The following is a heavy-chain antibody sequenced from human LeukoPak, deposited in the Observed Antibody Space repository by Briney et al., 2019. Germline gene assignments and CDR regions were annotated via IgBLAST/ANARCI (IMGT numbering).Heavy chain of an antibody. CDR3: ARGRYSSRGWFDP. CDR2: INPNSGGT. Sequence: ASMKVSCKASGYTFTGYYMHWVRQAPGQGLEWMGWINPNSGGTNYAQKFQGRVTMTRDTSISTAYMELSRLRSDDTAVYYCARGRYSSRGWFDPWGQGTLVTVSS. V-gene: IGHV1-2*02. CDR1: GYTFTGYY. D-gene: IGHD6-13*01. J-gene: IGHJ5*02.